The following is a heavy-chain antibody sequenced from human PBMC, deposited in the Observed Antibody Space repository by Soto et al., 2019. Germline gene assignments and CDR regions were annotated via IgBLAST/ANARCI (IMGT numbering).Heavy chain of an antibody. CDR1: GDSVSSNSAA. V-gene: IGHV6-1*01. CDR3: ARGQVGSYDFYYYYMDV. CDR2: TYYRSKWYN. D-gene: IGHD1-26*01. Sequence: SQTLSLTCAISGDSVSSNSAAWNWIRQSPSRGLEWLGRTYYRSKWYNDYAVSVKSRITINPDTSKNQFSLQLNSVTPEDTAVYYCARGQVGSYDFYYYYMDVWGKGTTVTVSS. J-gene: IGHJ6*03.